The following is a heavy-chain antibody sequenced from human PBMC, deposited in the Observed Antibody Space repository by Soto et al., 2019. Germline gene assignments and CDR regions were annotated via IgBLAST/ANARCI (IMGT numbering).Heavy chain of an antibody. V-gene: IGHV3-30-3*01. CDR2: ISYDGSNK. Sequence: PGGSLRLSCSASGFTFSSYAMHWVRQAPGKGLEWVAVISYDGSNKYYADSVKGRFTISRDNSKNTLYLQMNSLRAEDTAVYYCAWLNYYDSSGYESPPDYWGQGTLVTVSS. D-gene: IGHD3-22*01. CDR3: AWLNYYDSSGYESPPDY. J-gene: IGHJ4*02. CDR1: GFTFSSYA.